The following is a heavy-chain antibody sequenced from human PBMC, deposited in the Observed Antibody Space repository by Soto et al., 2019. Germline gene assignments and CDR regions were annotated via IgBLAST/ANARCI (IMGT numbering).Heavy chain of an antibody. V-gene: IGHV3-33*01. Sequence: QVQLVESGGGVVQPGRSLRLSCAASGFTFSSYGMHWVRQAPGKGLDWVAVIWYDESNKYYADSVKGRFTISRDNSKNTLYLQMNSLRAEDTAVYYCARESGALTVTRYNWFDPWGQGTLVTVSS. CDR3: ARESGALTVTRYNWFDP. D-gene: IGHD4-4*01. CDR2: IWYDESNK. J-gene: IGHJ5*02. CDR1: GFTFSSYG.